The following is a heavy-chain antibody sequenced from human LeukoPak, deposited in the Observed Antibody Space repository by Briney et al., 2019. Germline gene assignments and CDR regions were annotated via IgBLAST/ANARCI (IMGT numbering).Heavy chain of an antibody. CDR3: ARSLRNAFDI. J-gene: IGHJ3*02. V-gene: IGHV3-48*01. D-gene: IGHD3-3*01. CDR1: GFTFSSYS. Sequence: GGSLRLSCAASGFTFSSYSMNWVRQAPGKGLEWVAYIRSSSSTIYYADSVKGRFTISTDNANNSVHLQMNSLRAEDTAVYYCARSLRNAFDIWGQGAMVTVSS. CDR2: IRSSSSTI.